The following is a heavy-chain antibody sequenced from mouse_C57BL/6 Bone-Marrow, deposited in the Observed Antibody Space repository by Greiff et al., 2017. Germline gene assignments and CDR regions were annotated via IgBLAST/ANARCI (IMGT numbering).Heavy chain of an antibody. CDR2: INPSTGGT. CDR1: GYSFTGYY. J-gene: IGHJ2*01. D-gene: IGHD1-1*01. Sequence: VQLKESGPELVKPGASVKISCKASGYSFTGYYMNWVKQSPEKSLEWIGEINPSTGGTTYNQKFKAKATLTVDKSSSTAYMQLKSLTSEDSAVYYCARSAYGSSLRYFDYWGQGTTLTVSS. V-gene: IGHV1-42*01. CDR3: ARSAYGSSLRYFDY.